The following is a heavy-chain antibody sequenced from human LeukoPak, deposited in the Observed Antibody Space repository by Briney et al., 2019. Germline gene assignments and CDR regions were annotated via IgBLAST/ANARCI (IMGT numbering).Heavy chain of an antibody. V-gene: IGHV4-61*01. CDR3: ARGEMAIIEDAFDI. D-gene: IGHD5-24*01. Sequence: SETLSLTCTVSGGSVNSGSYYWTWIRQTPGKGLEFIGYIFSSGNTNYNPSLKTRVTISTDTSMNQFSLKLRSVTAADTAVYYCARGEMAIIEDAFDIWGQGTMVTVSS. CDR1: GGSVNSGSYY. J-gene: IGHJ3*02. CDR2: IFSSGNT.